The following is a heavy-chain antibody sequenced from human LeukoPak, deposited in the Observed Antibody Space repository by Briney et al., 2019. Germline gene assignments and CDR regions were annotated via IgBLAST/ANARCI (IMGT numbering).Heavy chain of an antibody. CDR1: GFTFSRFG. D-gene: IGHD2-15*01. CDR3: AQKGGTDH. Sequence: GGSLRLSCVASGFTFSRFGMNWVRQAPGKGLEWISHISSTSGDVYYADSVKGRFTISRDNAKNSLYLQMSSLRNEGTAIYYCAQKGGTDHWGQGTLVTVSS. J-gene: IGHJ4*02. CDR2: ISSTSGDV. V-gene: IGHV3-48*02.